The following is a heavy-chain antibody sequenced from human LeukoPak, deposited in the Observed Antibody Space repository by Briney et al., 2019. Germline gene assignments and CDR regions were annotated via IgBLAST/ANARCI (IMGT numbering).Heavy chain of an antibody. CDR3: ARNGVAGYCSSGSCYFVDY. V-gene: IGHV3-30*03. Sequence: GGSLRLSCAASGFTFSSYGMHWVRQAPGKGLEWVAVISYDGSNKYYADSVKGRFTISRDNSKNTLYLQMNSLRAEDTAVYYCARNGVAGYCSSGSCYFVDYWGQGTLVTVSS. D-gene: IGHD2-15*01. CDR2: ISYDGSNK. J-gene: IGHJ4*02. CDR1: GFTFSSYG.